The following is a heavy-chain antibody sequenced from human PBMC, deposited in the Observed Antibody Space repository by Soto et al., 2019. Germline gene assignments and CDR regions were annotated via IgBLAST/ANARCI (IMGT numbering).Heavy chain of an antibody. CDR2: ISYDGSNK. V-gene: IGHV3-30*18. CDR1: GFTFSSYG. Sequence: GGSLRLSCAASGFTFSSYGMHWVRQAPGKGLEWVAVISYDGSNKYYADSVKGRFTISRDNSKNTLYLQMNSLRAEDTAVYYWAKDKKLGLGELFAADSYSSMDAGGKGT. J-gene: IGHJ6*03. D-gene: IGHD3-16*01. CDR3: AKDKKLGLGELFAADSYSSMDA.